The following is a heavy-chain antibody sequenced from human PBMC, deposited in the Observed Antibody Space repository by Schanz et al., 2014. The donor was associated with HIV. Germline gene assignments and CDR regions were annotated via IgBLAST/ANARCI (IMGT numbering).Heavy chain of an antibody. CDR3: AKDRTDSGWYKEGPRELGE. Sequence: VQLLESGGNLVHPGGSLRLSCAASGFTFSSYGMHWVRQAPGKGLEWVAVIWHDGSSKYYADSVKGRFTISRDSFNNTLYLHMSSLRAEETAVYFCAKDRTDSGWYKEGPRELGEWGQGTLVTVSS. CDR1: GFTFSSYG. J-gene: IGHJ4*02. D-gene: IGHD6-19*01. CDR2: IWHDGSSK. V-gene: IGHV3-30*02.